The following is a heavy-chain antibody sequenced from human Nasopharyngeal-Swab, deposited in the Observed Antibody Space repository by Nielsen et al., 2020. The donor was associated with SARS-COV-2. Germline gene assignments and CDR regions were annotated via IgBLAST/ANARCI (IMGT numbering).Heavy chain of an antibody. CDR1: GYTFTSYG. J-gene: IGHJ3*02. D-gene: IGHD6-25*01. CDR3: ARDHAAAAPDAFDI. Sequence: ASVKVSCKASGYTFTSYGISWVRQAPGQGLEWMGWISAYNGNTNYAQKLQGRVTMTTDTSTSTAYMELRSPRSDDTAVYYCARDHAAAAPDAFDIWGQGTMVTVSS. V-gene: IGHV1-18*01. CDR2: ISAYNGNT.